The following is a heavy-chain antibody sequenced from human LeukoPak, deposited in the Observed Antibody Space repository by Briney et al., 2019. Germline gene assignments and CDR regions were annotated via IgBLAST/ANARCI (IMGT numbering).Heavy chain of an antibody. CDR3: ARAAYSSSSTYWFDP. D-gene: IGHD6-13*01. V-gene: IGHV4-61*02. CDR1: GASINSGSYY. J-gene: IGHJ5*02. Sequence: SETLSLTCTVSGASINSGSYYWTWIRQPAGKGLEWIGRIYTTGYTSYNPSLKSRVTISLDTSKNQFSLKLRSVTAADTAVYYCARAAYSSSSTYWFDPWGQGTLVTVSS. CDR2: IYTTGYT.